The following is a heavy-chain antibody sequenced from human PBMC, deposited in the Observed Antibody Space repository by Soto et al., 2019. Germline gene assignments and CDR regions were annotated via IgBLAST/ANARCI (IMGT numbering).Heavy chain of an antibody. D-gene: IGHD6-13*01. CDR2: IYYSGST. Sequence: SETLSLTCTVSGGSISSYYWSWIRQPPGKGLEWIGYIYYSGSTNYNPSLKSRVTISVDTSKNQFSLKLSSVTAADTAVYYCARDRLAASPYYYYGMDVWGQGTTVTVSS. CDR1: GGSISSYY. V-gene: IGHV4-59*01. CDR3: ARDRLAASPYYYYGMDV. J-gene: IGHJ6*02.